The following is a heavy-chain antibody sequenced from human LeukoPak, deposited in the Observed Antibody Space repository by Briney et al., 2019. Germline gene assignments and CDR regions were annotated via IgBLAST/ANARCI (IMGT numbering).Heavy chain of an antibody. CDR1: GGSISSSSYY. CDR3: ARGYLRNYDSSGPLDY. J-gene: IGHJ4*02. V-gene: IGHV4-39*01. Sequence: SETLSLTCTVSGGSISSSSYYWGWIRQPPGKGLEWIGSIYYSGSTYYNPSLKSRVTISVDTSKNQFSLKLTSVTAADTAVYYCARGYLRNYDSSGPLDYWGQGTLVTVSS. CDR2: IYYSGST. D-gene: IGHD3-22*01.